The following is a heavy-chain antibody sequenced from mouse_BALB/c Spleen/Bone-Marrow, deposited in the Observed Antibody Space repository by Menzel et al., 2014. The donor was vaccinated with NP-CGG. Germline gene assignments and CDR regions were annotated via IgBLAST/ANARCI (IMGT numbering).Heavy chain of an antibody. CDR2: IYPGNGDT. Sequence: QVQLQQSGPELVKPGASVKISCKASGYAFSSSWMNWVKQRPGQGLEWIRRIYPGNGDTNYIGKFKGKATLTADKSSSTAYMQLSSLTSVDSAVYFCARRNGNYAGYFDVWGAGTTVTVSS. V-gene: IGHV1-82*01. CDR3: ARRNGNYAGYFDV. CDR1: GYAFSSSW. J-gene: IGHJ1*01. D-gene: IGHD2-1*01.